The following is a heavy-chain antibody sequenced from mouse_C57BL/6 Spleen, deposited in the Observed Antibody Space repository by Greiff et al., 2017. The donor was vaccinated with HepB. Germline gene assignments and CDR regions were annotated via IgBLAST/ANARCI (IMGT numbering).Heavy chain of an antibody. CDR2: ISDGGSYT. Sequence: DVMLVESGGGLVKPGGSLKLSCAASGFTFSSYAMSWVRQTPEKRLEWVATISDGGSYTYYPDNVKGRFTISRDNAKNNLYLQMSHLKSEDTAMYYCARAPDSSGYQFAYWGQGTLVTVSA. CDR3: ARAPDSSGYQFAY. CDR1: GFTFSSYA. J-gene: IGHJ3*01. V-gene: IGHV5-4*03. D-gene: IGHD3-2*02.